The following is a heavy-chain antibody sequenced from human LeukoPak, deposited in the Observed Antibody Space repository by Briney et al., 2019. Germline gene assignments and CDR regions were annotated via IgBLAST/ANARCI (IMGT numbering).Heavy chain of an antibody. CDR3: ARDGDYYGSGSYRDGFDI. J-gene: IGHJ3*02. V-gene: IGHV3-21*01. D-gene: IGHD3-10*01. CDR2: ISTSSSYI. CDR1: GFTFSSYN. Sequence: GGSLRLSCAASGFTFSSYNMNWVRQAPGKGLEWVSSISTSSSYIYYADSVKGRFTISRDNAKNSLYLQMNSLRAEDTAVYYCARDGDYYGSGSYRDGFDIWGQGTMVTVSS.